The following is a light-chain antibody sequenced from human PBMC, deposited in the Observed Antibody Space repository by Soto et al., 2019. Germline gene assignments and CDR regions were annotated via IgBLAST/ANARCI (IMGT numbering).Light chain of an antibody. Sequence: DIQMTQAPSTLSASVGDRVTITCRASQSINRWLAWYQEKPGKAPKLLIYDASNLEIGAPSRFSGSGSGTGFTLTISSLQPDDFATYFCLQYNNYLWTFGQGTKVDIK. V-gene: IGKV1-5*01. J-gene: IGKJ1*01. CDR2: DAS. CDR3: LQYNNYLWT. CDR1: QSINRW.